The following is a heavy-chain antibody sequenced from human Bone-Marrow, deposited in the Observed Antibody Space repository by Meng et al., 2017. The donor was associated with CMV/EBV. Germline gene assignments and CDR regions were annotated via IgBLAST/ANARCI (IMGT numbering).Heavy chain of an antibody. CDR3: ARDNPGYSSSWYVPYYYGMYV. CDR1: GFTVSSNY. CDR2: IYSGGST. D-gene: IGHD6-13*01. Sequence: GGSLRLSCAASGFTVSSNYMSWVRQAPGKGLEWVSVIYSGGSTYYADSVKGRFTISRDNSKNTLYLQMNSLRAEDTAVYYCARDNPGYSSSWYVPYYYGMYVWGQGTTVTVSS. J-gene: IGHJ6*02. V-gene: IGHV3-66*02.